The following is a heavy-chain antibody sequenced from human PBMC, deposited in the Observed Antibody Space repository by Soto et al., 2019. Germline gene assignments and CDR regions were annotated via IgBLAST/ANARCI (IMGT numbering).Heavy chain of an antibody. J-gene: IGHJ4*02. CDR3: ARRDTSGFLRYFDN. D-gene: IGHD3-3*01. CDR1: GGTLSSFINYP. CDR2: IVPNVGTV. V-gene: IGHV1-69*06. Sequence: QMQLVQSGAEVKKPGSSVKVSCKASGGTLSSFINYPINWVRQAPGQGLEWMGGIVPNVGTVNYALKFQGRVTMTADKSTGTAYMEVSSLRSEDTALYYCARRDTSGFLRYFDNWGQGTLVTVSS.